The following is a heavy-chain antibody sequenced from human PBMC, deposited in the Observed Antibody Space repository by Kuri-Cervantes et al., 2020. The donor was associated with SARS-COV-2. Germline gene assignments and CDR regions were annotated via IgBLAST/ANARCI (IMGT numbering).Heavy chain of an antibody. D-gene: IGHD5-18*01. V-gene: IGHV3-23*01. Sequence: GESLKISCAASGFTFSSYWMSWVRQAPGKGLEWVSAISGSGGSTYYADSVKGRFTISRDNSKNTLYLQMNSLRAEDTAVYYCAGSIGYSYGYGYFYYYGMDVWGQGTPVTVSS. CDR1: GFTFSSYW. CDR2: ISGSGGST. J-gene: IGHJ6*02. CDR3: AGSIGYSYGYGYFYYYGMDV.